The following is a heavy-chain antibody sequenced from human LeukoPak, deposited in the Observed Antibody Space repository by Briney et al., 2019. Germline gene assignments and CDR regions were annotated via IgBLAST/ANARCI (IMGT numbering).Heavy chain of an antibody. CDR3: ASQESSTSYYFDY. CDR2: INHSGST. V-gene: IGHV4-34*01. J-gene: IGHJ4*01. Sequence: PSETLSLTCAVYGGSFSGYYWSWIRQPPGKGLEWIGEINHSGSTNYNPSLKSRVTISVDTSKNQFSLKLSSVTAADTAVYYCASQESSTSYYFDYWGHGTLVTVSS. CDR1: GGSFSGYY. D-gene: IGHD2-2*01.